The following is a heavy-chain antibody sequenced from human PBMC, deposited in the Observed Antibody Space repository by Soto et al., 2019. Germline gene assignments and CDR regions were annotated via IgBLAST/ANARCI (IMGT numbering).Heavy chain of an antibody. CDR1: GFTFSSYA. J-gene: IGHJ3*02. CDR3: AKEPVDYDFWSCYFPGAFDI. CDR2: ISGSGGST. V-gene: IGHV3-23*01. Sequence: GGSLRLSCAASGFTFSSYAMSWVRQAPGKGLEWVSAISGSGGSTYYADSVKGRFTISRDNSKNTLYLQMNSLRAEDTAVYYCAKEPVDYDFWSCYFPGAFDIWGQGTMGTVSS. D-gene: IGHD3-3*01.